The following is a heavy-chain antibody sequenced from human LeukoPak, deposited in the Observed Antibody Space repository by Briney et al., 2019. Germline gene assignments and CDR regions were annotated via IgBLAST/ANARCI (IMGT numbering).Heavy chain of an antibody. CDR1: GFTFRSYG. J-gene: IGHJ4*02. Sequence: PGGSLRLSCAASGFTFRSYGMHWVRQAPGKGLEWVSFISYDGSNKYYADSVKGRVTISRVQSTNTVYLQMNSLRADDTAVYYCAKAHCSSTSCSRADNWGQGTLVTVSS. V-gene: IGHV3-30*18. D-gene: IGHD2-2*01. CDR3: AKAHCSSTSCSRADN. CDR2: ISYDGSNK.